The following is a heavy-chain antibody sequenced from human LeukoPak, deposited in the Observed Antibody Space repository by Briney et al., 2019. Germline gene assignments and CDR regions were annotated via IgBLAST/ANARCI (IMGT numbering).Heavy chain of an antibody. V-gene: IGHV3-23*01. CDR2: IGPGSDTK. J-gene: IGHJ4*02. Sequence: GGSLRLSCAASGFTFTTYAMAWFRQAPGKGLEWVSIIGPGSDTKYYADSVKGRFTISRDNSKNTVSLQMNSLRAEDTAVYYCAGSPSGSGWKVDFWGQGTRVTVSS. CDR1: GFTFTTYA. CDR3: AGSPSGSGWKVDF. D-gene: IGHD6-25*01.